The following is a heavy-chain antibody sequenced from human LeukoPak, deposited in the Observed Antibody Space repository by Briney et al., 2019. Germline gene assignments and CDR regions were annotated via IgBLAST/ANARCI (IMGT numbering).Heavy chain of an antibody. V-gene: IGHV1-2*02. CDR1: GYTFTGYY. CDR3: ARAKPPLWVRGVTEFDY. Sequence: ASVKVSCKASGYTFTGYYMHWVRQAPGQGLEWMGWINPNSGGTNYAQKFQGRVTMTRDTSINTAYMDLSSLRSDDTAVYYCARAKPPLWVRGVTEFDYWGQGTLITVSS. CDR2: INPNSGGT. D-gene: IGHD3-10*01. J-gene: IGHJ4*02.